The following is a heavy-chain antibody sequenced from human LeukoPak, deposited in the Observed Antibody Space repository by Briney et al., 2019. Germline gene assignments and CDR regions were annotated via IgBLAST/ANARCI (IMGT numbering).Heavy chain of an antibody. CDR3: ASGVLPTAVVTGDGFDI. Sequence: ASVKVSCKASGYTFTGYYMHWVRQAPGQGLEWMGWINPKTGDTNYAQKFQGRVTMTRDTSIITAYMELTSLRPDDTAVYYCASGVLPTAVVTGDGFDIWGQGTTVTVSS. J-gene: IGHJ3*02. CDR2: INPKTGDT. D-gene: IGHD2-2*01. CDR1: GYTFTGYY. V-gene: IGHV1-2*02.